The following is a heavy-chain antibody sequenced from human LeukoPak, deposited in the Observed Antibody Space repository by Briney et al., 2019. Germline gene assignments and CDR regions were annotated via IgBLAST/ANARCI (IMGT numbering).Heavy chain of an antibody. V-gene: IGHV3-30*03. CDR3: AREGGEAAAGVFGY. CDR2: ISYDGSNK. D-gene: IGHD6-13*01. J-gene: IGHJ4*02. Sequence: PGGSLRLSCAASGFTFSSYGMHWVRQAPGKGLEWVAVISYDGSNKYYADSVKGRFTISRDNSKNTLYLQMNSLRAEDTAVYYCAREGGEAAAGVFGYWGQGTLVTVSS. CDR1: GFTFSSYG.